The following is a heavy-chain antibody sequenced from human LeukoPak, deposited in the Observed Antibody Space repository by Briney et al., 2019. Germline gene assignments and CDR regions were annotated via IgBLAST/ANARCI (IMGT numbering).Heavy chain of an antibody. CDR2: ISYDGSNK. Sequence: GGSLRLSCVASGFTFSSYAMHWVRQAPGKGLEWVAVISYDGSNKYYADSVKGRFTISRDNSKNALYLQMNSLRAEDTAVYYCAKDVYGNYGHFQYWGQGTLVTVSS. V-gene: IGHV3-30*01. D-gene: IGHD4-11*01. CDR3: AKDVYGNYGHFQY. J-gene: IGHJ1*01. CDR1: GFTFSSYA.